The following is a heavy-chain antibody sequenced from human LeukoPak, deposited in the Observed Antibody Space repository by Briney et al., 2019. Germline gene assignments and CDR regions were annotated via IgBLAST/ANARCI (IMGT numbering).Heavy chain of an antibody. CDR3: ARSGVQSGYCSSISCYTGY. CDR2: ISYDGSNK. CDR1: GFTFSSYG. J-gene: IGHJ4*02. V-gene: IGHV3-30*03. D-gene: IGHD2-2*02. Sequence: PGGSLRLSCAASGFTFSSYGMHWVRQAPGKGLEWVAAISYDGSNKYYADSVKGRFTISRDNSRNTLYLQMNSLRAEDTAMYYCARSGVQSGYCSSISCYTGYWGQGTLVTVSS.